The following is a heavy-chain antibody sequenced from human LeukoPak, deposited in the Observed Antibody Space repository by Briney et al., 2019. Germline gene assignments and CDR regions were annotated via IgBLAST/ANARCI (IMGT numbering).Heavy chain of an antibody. D-gene: IGHD1-26*01. Sequence: SETLSLTSAVFGGSLSGYYWTCIRQPPGKGLEWIGEINHSGNTDYSPSLKSRVTISVDTSKNQFSLRLTSVTAADTAVYYCARGQLLQRNWGHGPLVTVSS. V-gene: IGHV4-34*01. J-gene: IGHJ4*01. CDR2: INHSGNT. CDR3: ARGQLLQRN. CDR1: GGSLSGYY.